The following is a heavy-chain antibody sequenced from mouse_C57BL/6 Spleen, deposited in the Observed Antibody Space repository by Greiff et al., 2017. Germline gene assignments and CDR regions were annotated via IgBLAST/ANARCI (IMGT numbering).Heavy chain of an antibody. CDR2: INPNNGGT. J-gene: IGHJ3*01. V-gene: IGHV1-18*01. CDR1: GYTFTDYN. D-gene: IGHD1-2*01. CDR3: ASGYQLRFAD. Sequence: EVQLQQSGPELVKPGASVKIPCKASGYTFTDYNMDWVKQSHGKSLEWIGDINPNNGGTFYNQKFKGKATLTVDKSSSTAYMELRSLTSVDTTVYCYASGYQLRFADWGPGTLVTVSA.